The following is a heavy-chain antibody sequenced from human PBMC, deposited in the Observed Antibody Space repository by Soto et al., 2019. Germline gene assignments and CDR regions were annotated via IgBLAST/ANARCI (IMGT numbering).Heavy chain of an antibody. CDR3: ARDGVAAGNINFDY. V-gene: IGHV1-3*01. Sequence: VASVKVSCKASGYIFTKSAMHWVRQAPGQRLEWMGWISGGNGNTKYSPKLQGRVTITRDTSASTAYMELSSLRSEDTALYYCARDGVAAGNINFDYWGQRTLVTVSS. CDR2: ISGGNGNT. J-gene: IGHJ4*02. D-gene: IGHD6-25*01. CDR1: GYIFTKSA.